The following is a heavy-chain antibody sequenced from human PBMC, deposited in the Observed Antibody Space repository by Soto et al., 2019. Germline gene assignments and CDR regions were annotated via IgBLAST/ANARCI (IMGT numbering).Heavy chain of an antibody. CDR2: IYYSGST. CDR1: GGSISSYY. Sequence: PSETLSLTCTVSGGSISSYYWSWIRQPPGKGLEWIGYIYYSGSTNYNPSLKRRVTISVDTSKNQFSLKLSSVTAADTAVYYCARAGRGLVLDYWGQGTLVTVSS. D-gene: IGHD6-19*01. V-gene: IGHV4-59*01. J-gene: IGHJ4*02. CDR3: ARAGRGLVLDY.